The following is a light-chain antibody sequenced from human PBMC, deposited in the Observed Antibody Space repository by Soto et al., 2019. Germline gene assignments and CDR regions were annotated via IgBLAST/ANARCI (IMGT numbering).Light chain of an antibody. CDR3: QQSYTNPKT. V-gene: IGKV1-39*01. J-gene: IGKJ1*01. CDR1: QSISTY. CDR2: AAS. Sequence: DIQLTQSPSSLSASVGDRVNITCQASQSISTYLSWCQQRPGKAPRLLIYAASNLQSGVPSRFSGYGSGTDFILTISSLQPEDFATYYCQQSYTNPKTFGQGTKVDIK.